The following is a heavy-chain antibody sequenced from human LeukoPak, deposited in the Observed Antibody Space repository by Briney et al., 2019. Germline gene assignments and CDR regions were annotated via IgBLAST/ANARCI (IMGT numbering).Heavy chain of an antibody. D-gene: IGHD1-26*01. CDR3: ARDGYSGSYYRLYYFFMDV. CDR1: GFTFSSYA. J-gene: IGHJ6*03. CDR2: ISGSAYTT. V-gene: IGHV3-23*01. Sequence: PGGSLRLSCAASGFTFSSYAMSWVRQAPGKGLEWVSAISGSAYTTYYADSVKGRFTISRDNSKNTLYLQMNSLRADDTAVYYCARDGYSGSYYRLYYFFMDVWGKGTTVTVSS.